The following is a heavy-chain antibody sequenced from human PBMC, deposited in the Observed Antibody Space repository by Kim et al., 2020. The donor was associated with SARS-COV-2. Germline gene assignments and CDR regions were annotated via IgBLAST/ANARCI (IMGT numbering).Heavy chain of an antibody. J-gene: IGHJ4*02. Sequence: NPHLKSRVTISVDTSKNQFSLKLSSVTAADTAVYCCARTSRSTVVTHFDYWGQGTLVTVSS. V-gene: IGHV4-31*02. D-gene: IGHD4-17*01. CDR3: ARTSRSTVVTHFDY.